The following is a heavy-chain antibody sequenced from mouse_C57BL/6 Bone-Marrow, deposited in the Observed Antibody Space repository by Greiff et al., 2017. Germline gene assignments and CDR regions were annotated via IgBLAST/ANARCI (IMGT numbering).Heavy chain of an antibody. J-gene: IGHJ4*01. CDR1: GFSLSTSGMG. CDR3: ARRDDYDSYYAMDY. CDR2: IYWGDDK. Sequence: QVTLKESGPGILQSSQTLSLTCSFSGFSLSTSGMGVSWIRQPSGKGLEWLAHIYWGDDKRYNPSLKSRLPITKDTSRNQVFRKITSVDTADTATYYCARRDDYDSYYAMDYWGQGTSVTVSS. D-gene: IGHD2-4*01. V-gene: IGHV8-12*01.